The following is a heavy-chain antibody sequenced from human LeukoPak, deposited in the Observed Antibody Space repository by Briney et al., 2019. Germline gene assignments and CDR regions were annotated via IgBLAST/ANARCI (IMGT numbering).Heavy chain of an antibody. CDR2: ISSSSSTI. Sequence: GSLRLSCAASGFTFSSYSMNWVRQAPGKGLEWVSYISSSSSTIYYADSVKGRFTISRDNAKNSLYLQMNSLRDEDTAVYYCARESPTGSSGRRYFDYWGQGTLVTVSS. CDR3: ARESPTGSSGRRYFDY. D-gene: IGHD3-22*01. V-gene: IGHV3-48*02. CDR1: GFTFSSYS. J-gene: IGHJ4*02.